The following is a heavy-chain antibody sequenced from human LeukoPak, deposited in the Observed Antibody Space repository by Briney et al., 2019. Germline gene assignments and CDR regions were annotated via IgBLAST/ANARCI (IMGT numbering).Heavy chain of an antibody. J-gene: IGHJ4*02. Sequence: ASVKVSCKASGYTFTSYGISWVRQAPGQGLEWMGWISTYNGNTNYEQKLQGRVTMTTDTSTSTAYMDLRSLRSDDTAVYFCARSATQYYFDYWGQGTLVTVSS. V-gene: IGHV1-18*01. CDR1: GYTFTSYG. CDR3: ARSATQYYFDY. D-gene: IGHD2-15*01. CDR2: ISTYNGNT.